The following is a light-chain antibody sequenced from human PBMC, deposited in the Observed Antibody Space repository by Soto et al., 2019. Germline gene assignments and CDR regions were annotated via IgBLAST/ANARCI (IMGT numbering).Light chain of an antibody. CDR2: EVS. Sequence: QSALTQPASVSGSPGQSITISCTGTSSDVGGYNYVSWYQQHPGKAPKLMVYEVSNRPSGVSNRFSGFKSGNTASLTISGLQAEDEAGYYCSSYTSSATWVFGGGTKLTVL. CDR1: SSDVGGYNY. CDR3: SSYTSSATWV. V-gene: IGLV2-14*01. J-gene: IGLJ3*02.